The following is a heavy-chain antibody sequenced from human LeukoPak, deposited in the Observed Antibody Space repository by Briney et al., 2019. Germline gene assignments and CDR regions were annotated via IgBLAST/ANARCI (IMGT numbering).Heavy chain of an antibody. J-gene: IGHJ5*02. CDR1: GFTFSSYA. CDR2: FSGSGGST. CDR3: AKWNDFWSGYYTMAGWFDP. Sequence: GGSLRLSCAASGFTFSSYAMSWVRQAPGKGLEWVSAFSGSGGSTYYADSVKGRFTISRDNSKNTLYLQMNSLRAEDTAVYYCAKWNDFWSGYYTMAGWFDPWGQGTLVTVSS. V-gene: IGHV3-23*01. D-gene: IGHD3-3*01.